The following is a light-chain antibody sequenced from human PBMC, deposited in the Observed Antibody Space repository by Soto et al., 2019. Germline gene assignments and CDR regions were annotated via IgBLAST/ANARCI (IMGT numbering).Light chain of an antibody. CDR1: QTVSSY. V-gene: IGKV3-11*01. CDR2: DAS. CDR3: QQRSNWPREIT. Sequence: EIVLTQSPVTLSLSPGERATLSCRASQTVSSYLAWYQQKPGQAPRLLIYDASNRATGIPARFSGGGSGTDFTLTISSLEPEDFAVYYCQQRSNWPREITFGQGTRLEIK. J-gene: IGKJ5*01.